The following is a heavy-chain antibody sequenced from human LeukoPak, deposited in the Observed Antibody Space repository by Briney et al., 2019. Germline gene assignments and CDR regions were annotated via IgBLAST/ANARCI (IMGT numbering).Heavy chain of an antibody. Sequence: ASVKVSCKASGYTFTSYDINWVRQATGQGLEWMGWMNPNSGNTGYAQKFQGRVTMTRNTSISTAYMELSSLRSEDTAVYYCTNYGDRPDAFDMWGQGTMVTVSA. CDR1: GYTFTSYD. J-gene: IGHJ3*02. D-gene: IGHD4-17*01. CDR3: TNYGDRPDAFDM. V-gene: IGHV1-8*01. CDR2: MNPNSGNT.